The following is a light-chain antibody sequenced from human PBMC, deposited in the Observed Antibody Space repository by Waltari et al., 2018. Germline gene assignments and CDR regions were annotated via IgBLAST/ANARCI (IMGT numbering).Light chain of an antibody. V-gene: IGLV1-36*01. CDR3: ATWDDSLNGGV. Sequence: QSVLTQPPSVSEAPRQRVTISCSGSSSNIGNNAVHWYQQLPGKAPRLLIYDDSLLPSGVSDRFSGSKSCTSASLAISGLQSEDEALYYCATWDDSLNGGVFGGGTKLTVL. CDR2: DDS. J-gene: IGLJ3*02. CDR1: SSNIGNNA.